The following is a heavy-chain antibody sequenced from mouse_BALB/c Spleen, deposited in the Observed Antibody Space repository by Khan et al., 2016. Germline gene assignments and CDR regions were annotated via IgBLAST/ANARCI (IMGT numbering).Heavy chain of an antibody. D-gene: IGHD2-3*01. Sequence: QVQLQQSGAELLRPGSSVKISCKASGYAFSNYWMNWVKQRPGQGLEWIGQLFPGDGDANYNGKFKDKATLTADKSSSTAYIQLTSLTSEDSAVYFCARSHDGYYVGRFAYWGQGTLVTVSA. CDR3: ARSHDGYYVGRFAY. CDR2: LFPGDGDA. CDR1: GYAFSNYW. J-gene: IGHJ3*01. V-gene: IGHV1-80*01.